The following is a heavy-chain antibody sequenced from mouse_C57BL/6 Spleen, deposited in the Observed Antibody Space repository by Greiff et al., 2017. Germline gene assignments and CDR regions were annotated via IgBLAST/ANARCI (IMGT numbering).Heavy chain of an antibody. J-gene: IGHJ4*01. CDR2: ISSGSSTI. CDR1: GFTFSDYG. V-gene: IGHV5-17*01. Sequence: EVKLVESGGGLVKPGGSLKLSCAASGFTFSDYGMHWVRQAPEKGLEWVAYISSGSSTIYYADTVKGRFTISRDNAKNTLFLEMTSLRSGDTAMYYCARGLRRGYYAMDYGGQGNTLTVSA. D-gene: IGHD2-4*01. CDR3: ARGLRRGYYAMDY.